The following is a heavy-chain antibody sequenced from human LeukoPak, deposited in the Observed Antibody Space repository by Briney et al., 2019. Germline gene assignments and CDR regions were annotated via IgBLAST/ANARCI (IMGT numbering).Heavy chain of an antibody. D-gene: IGHD2-2*01. CDR2: ISAYNGNT. Sequence: ASVKVPCKASGYTFTSYGISWVRQAPGQGLEWMGWISAYNGNTNYAQELQGRVTMTTDTSTSTAYMELRSLRSDDTAVHYCARDSGGIVVVPAAIGSYYYGMDVWGQGTTVTVSS. CDR1: GYTFTSYG. V-gene: IGHV1-18*01. CDR3: ARDSGGIVVVPAAIGSYYYGMDV. J-gene: IGHJ6*02.